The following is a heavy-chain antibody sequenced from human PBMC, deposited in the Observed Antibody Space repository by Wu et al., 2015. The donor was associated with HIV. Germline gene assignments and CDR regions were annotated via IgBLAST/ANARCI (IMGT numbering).Heavy chain of an antibody. J-gene: IGHJ6*02. CDR1: GYTFTGYY. V-gene: IGHV1-2*02. D-gene: IGHD1-1*01. Sequence: QVQLVQSGAEVKKPGASVKVSCKASGYTFTGYYMHWVRQAPGQGLEWMGWINPNSGGTNYAQKFQGRVTMTRDTSISTAYMELSRLRSDDTAVYYCARELERPTEAHYYYYYGMDVWGQGTTVTVSS. CDR2: INPNSGGT. CDR3: ARELERPTEAHYYYYYGMDV.